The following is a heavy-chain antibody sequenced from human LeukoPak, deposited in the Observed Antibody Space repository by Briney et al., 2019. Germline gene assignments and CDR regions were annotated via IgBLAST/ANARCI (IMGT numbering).Heavy chain of an antibody. CDR3: ARALVYYYDSSGYPLDY. CDR2: INPNSGGT. J-gene: IGHJ4*02. Sequence: GASVKVSCMASGYTFTGYYMHWVRQAPGQGLEWMGRINPNSGGTNYAQKFQGRVTMTRDTSISTAYMELSRLRSDDTAVYYCARALVYYYDSSGYPLDYWGQGTLVTVSS. V-gene: IGHV1-2*06. D-gene: IGHD3-22*01. CDR1: GYTFTGYY.